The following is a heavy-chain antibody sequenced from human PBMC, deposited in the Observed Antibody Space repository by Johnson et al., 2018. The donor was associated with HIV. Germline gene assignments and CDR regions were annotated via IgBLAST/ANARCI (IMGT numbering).Heavy chain of an antibody. Sequence: VQLLESGGGLVQPGGSLRLSCAASGFTFSSYWMSWVRQAPGKGLEWVANIKQDGSEKYYADSVKGRFTISRDNSKNIVYLQMDSLRAEDTGLYYCAKESRYSARYNWNDGYAFDIWGQGTMVTVSS. CDR3: AKESRYSARYNWNDGYAFDI. CDR2: IKQDGSEK. J-gene: IGHJ3*02. CDR1: GFTFSSYW. V-gene: IGHV3-7*01. D-gene: IGHD1-1*01.